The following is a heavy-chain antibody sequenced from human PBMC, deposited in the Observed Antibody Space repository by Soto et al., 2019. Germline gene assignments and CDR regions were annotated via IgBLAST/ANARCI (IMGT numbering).Heavy chain of an antibody. CDR2: INAGNGNT. CDR1: GYTFTSYA. CDR3: ARGPGGPDGPGDY. V-gene: IGHV1-3*01. Sequence: QVQLVQSGAEVKKPGASVKVSCMASGYTFTSYAMHWVRQAPGQRLDWMGWINAGNGNTKYSQKFQGRVTITRDTSASTAYMELSSLRSEDTAVYYCARGPGGPDGPGDYWGQGTLVTVSS. D-gene: IGHD2-15*01. J-gene: IGHJ4*02.